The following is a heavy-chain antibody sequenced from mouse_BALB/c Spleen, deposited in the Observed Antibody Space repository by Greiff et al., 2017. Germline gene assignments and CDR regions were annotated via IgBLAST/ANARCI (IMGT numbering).Heavy chain of an antibody. CDR3: TTGVVGY. D-gene: IGHD1-1*01. J-gene: IGHJ3*01. CDR2: IDPSDSYT. CDR1: GYTFTSYW. V-gene: IGHV1S127*01. Sequence: QVQLQQSGAELVKPGASVKMSCKASGYTFTSYWMHWVKQRPGQGLEWIGVIDPSDSYTSYNQKFKGKATLTVDTSSSTAYMQLSSLTSEDSAVYYCTTGVVGYWGQGTLVTVSA.